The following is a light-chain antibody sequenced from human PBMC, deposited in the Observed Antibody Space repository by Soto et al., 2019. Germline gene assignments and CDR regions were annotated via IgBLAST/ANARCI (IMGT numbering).Light chain of an antibody. V-gene: IGKV1-5*01. J-gene: IGKJ5*01. CDR3: QQYNSCSLIT. CDR1: QSISRW. CDR2: DAS. Sequence: DIQMTQSPSTLSASVGDTVTIHCRASQSISRWLAWYQQKPGKAPKILISDASILENGVPSRFSGTGSGTEFTLTISNLQPDDFATYFCQQYNSCSLITFGQGTRLEIK.